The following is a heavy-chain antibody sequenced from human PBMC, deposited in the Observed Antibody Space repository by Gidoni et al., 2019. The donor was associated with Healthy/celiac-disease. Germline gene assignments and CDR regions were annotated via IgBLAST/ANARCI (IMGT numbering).Heavy chain of an antibody. CDR3: AKEVEYSSSSPYYYYYGMDV. CDR2: ISGSGGST. D-gene: IGHD6-13*01. V-gene: IGHV3-23*01. J-gene: IGHJ6*02. Sequence: EVQLLESGGGLVQPGGSLRLSCAASGFTFSSYAMSWVRQAPGKGLEWVSAISGSGGSTYYADSVKGRFTISRDNSKNTLYLQMNSLRAEDTAVYYCAKEVEYSSSSPYYYYYGMDVWGQGTTVTVSS. CDR1: GFTFSSYA.